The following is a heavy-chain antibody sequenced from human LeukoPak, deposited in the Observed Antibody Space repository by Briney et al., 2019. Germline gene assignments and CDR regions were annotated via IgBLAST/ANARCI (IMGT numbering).Heavy chain of an antibody. CDR2: IYYSGST. V-gene: IGHV4-59*08. CDR1: GGSISSYY. CDR3: ARRAAVAGSFFDY. J-gene: IGHJ4*02. Sequence: SETLSLTCTVSGGSISSYYWSWIRQPPGKGLEWIGYIYYSGSTNYNPSLKSRVTISVDTSKNQFSLKLSSVTAADTAVYYCARRAAVAGSFFDYWGQGTLATVSS. D-gene: IGHD6-19*01.